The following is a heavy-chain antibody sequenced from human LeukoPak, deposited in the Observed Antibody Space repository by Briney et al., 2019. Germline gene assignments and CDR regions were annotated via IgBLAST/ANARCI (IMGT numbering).Heavy chain of an antibody. CDR1: GGSISSSSYY. CDR2: IYYSGST. Sequence: SETLSLTCTVSGGSISSSSYYWGWIRQPPGKGLEWIGSIYYSGSTYYNPSLKSRVTISVDTSKNQFSLKLSSVTAADTAVYYCERHSSSPFDYWGQGTLVTVSS. J-gene: IGHJ4*02. V-gene: IGHV4-39*01. D-gene: IGHD6-13*01. CDR3: ERHSSSPFDY.